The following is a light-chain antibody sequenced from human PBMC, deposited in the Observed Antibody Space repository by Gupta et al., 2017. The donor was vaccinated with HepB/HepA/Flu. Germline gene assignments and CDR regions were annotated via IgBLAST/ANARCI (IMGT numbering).Light chain of an antibody. J-gene: IGLJ1*01. Sequence: SFELTQPPSVSVSPGQTARITCSGDALANQYVHWYHQRPGQAPVVVMYKKTERPSGIPERFSGSKSGTTVTLTISGVQAEDVADYYCQSADTSGTYVFGGGTKVTVL. CDR1: ALANQY. CDR3: QSADTSGTYV. V-gene: IGLV3-25*03. CDR2: KKT.